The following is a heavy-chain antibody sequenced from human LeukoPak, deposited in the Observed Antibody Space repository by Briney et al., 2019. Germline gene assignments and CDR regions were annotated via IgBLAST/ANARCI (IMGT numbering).Heavy chain of an antibody. D-gene: IGHD6-13*01. Sequence: VASVKVSCKASGYTFTSYDINWVRQATGQGLEWMGWMNPNSGGTNYAQKFQGRVTMTRDTSISTAYMELSRLRSDDTAVYYCARSSSWYILDYWGQGTLVTVSS. CDR1: GYTFTSYD. CDR2: MNPNSGGT. CDR3: ARSSSWYILDY. J-gene: IGHJ4*02. V-gene: IGHV1-2*02.